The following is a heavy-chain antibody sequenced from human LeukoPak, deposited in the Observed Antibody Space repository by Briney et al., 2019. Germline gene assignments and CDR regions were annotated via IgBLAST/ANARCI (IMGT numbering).Heavy chain of an antibody. J-gene: IGHJ4*02. V-gene: IGHV3-43*02. CDR1: GFTFDDYA. CDR2: ISGDGGST. D-gene: IGHD1-26*01. Sequence: GGSLRLSCAASGFTFDDYAMHWVRQAPGKGLEWVSLISGDGGSTYYADSVKGRFTISRDNSKNSLYLQMNSLRTEDTASYYCAKDHQWELPNYFDYWGQGTLVTVSS. CDR3: AKDHQWELPNYFDY.